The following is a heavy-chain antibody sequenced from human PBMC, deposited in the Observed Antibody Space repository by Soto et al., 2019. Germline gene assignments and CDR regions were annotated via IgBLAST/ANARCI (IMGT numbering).Heavy chain of an antibody. V-gene: IGHV3-74*01. CDR1: GFTFSDYW. CDR3: ARGVTNSYYQDV. Sequence: EVQLVESGGGLVEPGGSLRLSCAASGFTFSDYWMHWVRQVPGKGLECVSRIKRDGGTANYADSVKGRFTISRDNAKNTLYLEMNSLRVEDTADYYCARGVTNSYYQDVWGKATTVTVSS. D-gene: IGHD2-21*02. J-gene: IGHJ6*03. CDR2: IKRDGGTA.